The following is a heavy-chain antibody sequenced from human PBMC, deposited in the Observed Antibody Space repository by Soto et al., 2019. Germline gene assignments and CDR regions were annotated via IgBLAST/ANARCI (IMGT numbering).Heavy chain of an antibody. CDR1: GGSISSHY. CDR2: IYYRGST. Sequence: SETLSLTCTVSGGSISSHYWSWVRQAPGKGLEWIGHIYYRGSTTYNPSLRSRSTISVDTSNNQFSLKLNSVTTADTAVYYCARDGTEASGMDVWGQGTKVTVSS. D-gene: IGHD1-26*01. CDR3: ARDGTEASGMDV. J-gene: IGHJ6*02. V-gene: IGHV4-59*11.